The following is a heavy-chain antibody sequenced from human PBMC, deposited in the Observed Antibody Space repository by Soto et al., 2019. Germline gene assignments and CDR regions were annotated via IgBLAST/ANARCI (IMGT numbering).Heavy chain of an antibody. Sequence: QVQLVESGGGLVKPGGSLRLSCAASGFTFSDYYMSWIRQAPGKGLEWVSYIRSSGSTKYYADSVQGRFTISRDNAKNSLYLQMNSLRAEDTAVYYCARDLYSGYDLYYYYGMDVWGQGTTVTVSS. CDR3: ARDLYSGYDLYYYYGMDV. J-gene: IGHJ6*02. CDR2: IRSSGSTK. V-gene: IGHV3-11*01. D-gene: IGHD5-12*01. CDR1: GFTFSDYY.